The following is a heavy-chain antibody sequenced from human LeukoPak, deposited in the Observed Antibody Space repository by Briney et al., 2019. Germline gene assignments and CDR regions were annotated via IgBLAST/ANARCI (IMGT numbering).Heavy chain of an antibody. Sequence: GGSLRLSCAASGFTVSSNYMSWVRQAPGKGLEWVSAISGSGGSTYYADSVKGRFTISRDNSKNTLYLQMNSLRAEDTAVYYCAKGYSSGSYYYWGQGTLVTVSS. CDR1: GFTVSSNY. D-gene: IGHD1-26*01. V-gene: IGHV3-23*01. CDR2: ISGSGGST. CDR3: AKGYSSGSYYY. J-gene: IGHJ4*02.